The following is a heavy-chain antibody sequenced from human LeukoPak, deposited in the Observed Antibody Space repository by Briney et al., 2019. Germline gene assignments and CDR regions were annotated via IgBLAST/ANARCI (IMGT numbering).Heavy chain of an antibody. CDR1: GYTFADYD. V-gene: IGHV1-2*02. D-gene: IGHD1-26*01. J-gene: IGHJ4*02. CDR2: MNVISGGT. Sequence: GASMKVSCKTSGYTFADYDIHWVRQATGEGLEWVGRMNVISGGTTYAQRFQGRVTMTRDTSITTAYMELSRLRSDDTALYYCARDISGSYDYWGPGTRVTVSS. CDR3: ARDISGSYDY.